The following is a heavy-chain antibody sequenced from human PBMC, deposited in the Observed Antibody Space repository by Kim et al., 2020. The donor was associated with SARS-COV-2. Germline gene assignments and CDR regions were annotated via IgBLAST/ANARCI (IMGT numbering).Heavy chain of an antibody. V-gene: IGHV3-9*01. CDR3: AKDLVSSSFRAFHI. J-gene: IGHJ3*02. CDR2: LSWNSGAI. CDR1: GFTFGDFA. Sequence: GGSLRLSCAASGFTFGDFAMHWVRQVPGKGLEWVSGLSWNSGAIGYADSVKGRFTISRHNAENSLYLQMNSLRAEDTAFYYCAKDLVSSSFRAFHIWGQGTMVTVSS. D-gene: IGHD6-6*01.